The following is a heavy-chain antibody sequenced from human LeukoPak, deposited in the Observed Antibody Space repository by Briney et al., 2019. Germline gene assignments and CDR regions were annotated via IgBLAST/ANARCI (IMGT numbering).Heavy chain of an antibody. D-gene: IGHD2-2*01. J-gene: IGHJ5*02. CDR1: GFTFSSYW. Sequence: TGGSLRLSCAASGFTFSSYWMHRVRQAPGKGLVWVSRINSDGSSTSYADSVKGRFTISRDNAKNTLYLQMNSLRAEDTAVYYCASMICSSTSCYSHDYNWFDPWGQGTLVTVSS. V-gene: IGHV3-74*01. CDR3: ASMICSSTSCYSHDYNWFDP. CDR2: INSDGSST.